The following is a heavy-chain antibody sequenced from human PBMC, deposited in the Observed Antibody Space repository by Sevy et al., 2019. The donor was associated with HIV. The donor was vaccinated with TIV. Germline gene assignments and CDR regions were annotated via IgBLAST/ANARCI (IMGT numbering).Heavy chain of an antibody. Sequence: SETLSLTCTVSGDSISKYDWSWIRQPPGKGLEWIGYLYFSGNTNYNPSLKSRVTISVDTSKNQFSLTLKYVTAADTAVYYCARDYYDDRPRGFDPWGQGTLVTVSS. D-gene: IGHD3-22*01. J-gene: IGHJ5*02. CDR2: LYFSGNT. CDR3: ARDYYDDRPRGFDP. CDR1: GDSISKYD. V-gene: IGHV4-59*01.